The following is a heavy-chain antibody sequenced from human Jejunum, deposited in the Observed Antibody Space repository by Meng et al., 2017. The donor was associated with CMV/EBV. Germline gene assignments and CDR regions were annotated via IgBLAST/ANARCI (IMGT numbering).Heavy chain of an antibody. CDR2: ITDTGSRI. Sequence: CAASGFNFGGYSMNWVRQAPGKGLEWVASITDTGSRIYYGDSVKDRFTISRDNAENSLYLQMNSLRPEDTAVYYCARDNDFTNYYWGQGTLVTVSS. J-gene: IGHJ4*02. D-gene: IGHD4-11*01. CDR3: ARDNDFTNYY. V-gene: IGHV3-21*01. CDR1: GFNFGGYS.